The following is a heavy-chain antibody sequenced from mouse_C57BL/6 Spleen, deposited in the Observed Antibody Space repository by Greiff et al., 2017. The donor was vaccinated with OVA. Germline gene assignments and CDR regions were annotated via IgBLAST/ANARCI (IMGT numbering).Heavy chain of an antibody. CDR1: GFTFSSYA. D-gene: IGHD2-5*01. J-gene: IGHJ3*01. V-gene: IGHV5-9-1*02. Sequence: EVQGVESGEGLVKPGGSLKLSCAASGFTFSSYAMSWVRQTPEKRLEWVAYISSGGDYIYYADTVKGRFTISRDNARNTLYLQMSSLKSEDTAMYYCTRDPPDSNYQGWFAYWGQGTLVTVSA. CDR3: TRDPPDSNYQGWFAY. CDR2: ISSGGDYI.